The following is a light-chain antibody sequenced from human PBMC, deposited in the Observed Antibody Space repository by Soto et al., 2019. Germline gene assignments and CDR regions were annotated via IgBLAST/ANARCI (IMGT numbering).Light chain of an antibody. CDR3: QASYTTPLT. J-gene: IGKJ5*01. V-gene: IGKV1-39*01. CDR1: QSIGNY. CDR2: SAS. Sequence: DIQMTQSPSSLSASIGDRVTLTCRSSQSIGNYLNWYQQKPGKAPSLLIHSASTLQNGVPSRFSGSGSGTEFTFTLSGLQPDDVATYYCQASYTTPLTFGQGTRLE.